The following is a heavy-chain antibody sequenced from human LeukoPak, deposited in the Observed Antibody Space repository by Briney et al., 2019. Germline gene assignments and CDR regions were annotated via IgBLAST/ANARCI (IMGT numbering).Heavy chain of an antibody. CDR2: IYYSGST. Sequence: SETLSLTCTVSGGSISSYYWSWIRQPPGKGLEWIGYIYYSGSTNYNPSLKSRVTISVGMSKNQFSLKLTSVTAADTAVYYCARRRVDGYTDYWGQGTLVTVSS. CDR3: ARRRVDGYTDY. CDR1: GGSISSYY. J-gene: IGHJ4*02. D-gene: IGHD5-24*01. V-gene: IGHV4-59*08.